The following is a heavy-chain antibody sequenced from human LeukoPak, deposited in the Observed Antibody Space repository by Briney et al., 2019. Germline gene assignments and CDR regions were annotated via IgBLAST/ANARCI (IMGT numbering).Heavy chain of an antibody. D-gene: IGHD3-10*01. CDR3: ARDPASGYFDY. V-gene: IGHV1-46*01. CDR1: GYTFTSYY. J-gene: IGHJ4*02. Sequence: ASVKVSCKASGYTFTSYYMHWVRQAPGRGLEWMGIINPSGGSTSYAQKFQGRVTMTRDTSTSTVYMELSSLRSEDTAVYYCARDPASGYFDYWGQGTLVTVSS. CDR2: INPSGGST.